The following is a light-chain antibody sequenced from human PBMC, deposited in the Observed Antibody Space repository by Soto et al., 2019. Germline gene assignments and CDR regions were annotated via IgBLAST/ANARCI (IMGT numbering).Light chain of an antibody. V-gene: IGLV1-44*01. Sequence: QSVLTQPPSASATPGQRVTMSCSGSNIGSRSVYWYQHLPGTAPQLLIYSTDLRPSGVPDRFSGSKSGTSASLAISGLQSEDEANYYFATWDDSLNGCVFGGGTKLTVL. J-gene: IGLJ2*01. CDR1: SNIGSRS. CDR2: STD. CDR3: ATWDDSLNGCV.